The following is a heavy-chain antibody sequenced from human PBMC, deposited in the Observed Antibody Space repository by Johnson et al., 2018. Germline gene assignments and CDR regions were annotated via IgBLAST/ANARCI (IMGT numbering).Heavy chain of an antibody. V-gene: IGHV1-8*01. CDR3: ARGPFPPPIVVVPANGMDV. CDR1: GYTFTSYD. Sequence: QVQLVQSGAEVKKPGASVKVSCKASGYTFTSYDINWVRQATGQGLEWMGWLNPNSGNTGYAQKFQGRVTMTRNTSISTAYMELSSLRSEDTAVYYCARGPFPPPIVVVPANGMDVWGQGTTVTVSS. J-gene: IGHJ6*02. D-gene: IGHD2-2*01. CDR2: LNPNSGNT.